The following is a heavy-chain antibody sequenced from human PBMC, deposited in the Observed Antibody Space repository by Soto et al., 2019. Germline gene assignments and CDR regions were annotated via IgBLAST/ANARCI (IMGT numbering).Heavy chain of an antibody. V-gene: IGHV5-51*07. CDR3: VTSSSTFQTVDY. CDR2: IYPGDSDT. J-gene: IGHJ4*02. Sequence: GESLKISCKGSGYSFTSYWIGWVHQMPGKGLEWMGIIYPGDSDTRYSPSFQGQVTISADKSISTAYLQWSSLKASDTAMYYFVTSSSTFQTVDYWGQGTLVTVSS. D-gene: IGHD2-2*01. CDR1: GYSFTSYW.